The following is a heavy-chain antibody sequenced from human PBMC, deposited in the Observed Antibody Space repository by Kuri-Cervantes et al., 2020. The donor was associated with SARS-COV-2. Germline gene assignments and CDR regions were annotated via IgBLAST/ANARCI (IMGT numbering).Heavy chain of an antibody. J-gene: IGHJ3*02. CDR1: RYTLTELS. V-gene: IGHV1-24*01. CDR3: ATGVPTRLFGEELKNDAFDI. CDR2: FDPEDGET. D-gene: IGHD3-10*01. Sequence: ASVKVSCKVCRYTLTELSMHWVRQAPGKGLEWMGGFDPEDGETIYAQKFQGRVTMTEDTSTDTAHMELSSLRSEDTAVYYCATGVPTRLFGEELKNDAFDIWGQGTTVTVSS.